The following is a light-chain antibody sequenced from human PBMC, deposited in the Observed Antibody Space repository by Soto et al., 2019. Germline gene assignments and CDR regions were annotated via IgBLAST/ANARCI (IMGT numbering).Light chain of an antibody. CDR1: QSVSAN. J-gene: IGKJ4*01. Sequence: IVMTQSPATLSVSPGERAILSCRASQSVSANLAWYQQKPGQAPRLLIYDASTRATGVPARFSGSGSGIEFTLTISSLQSEDFAVYYCQQYHKWPLTFGGGTKVDIK. V-gene: IGKV3-15*01. CDR3: QQYHKWPLT. CDR2: DAS.